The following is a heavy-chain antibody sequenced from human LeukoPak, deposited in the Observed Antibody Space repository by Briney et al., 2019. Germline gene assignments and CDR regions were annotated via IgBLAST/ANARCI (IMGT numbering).Heavy chain of an antibody. CDR2: IYTSGST. CDR3: ARGGWSGYPDY. Sequence: SETLSLTCTVSGGSVSSGSYYWSWIRQPAGKGLEWIGRIYTSGSTNYNPSLKSRVTISVDTSKNQFSLKLSSVTAADTAVHYCARGGWSGYPDYWGQGTLVTVSS. V-gene: IGHV4-61*02. D-gene: IGHD3-3*01. CDR1: GGSVSSGSYY. J-gene: IGHJ4*02.